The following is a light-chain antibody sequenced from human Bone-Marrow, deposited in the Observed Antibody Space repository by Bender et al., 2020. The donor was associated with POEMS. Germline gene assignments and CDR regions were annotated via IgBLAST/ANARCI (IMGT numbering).Light chain of an antibody. CDR1: ASDRGTTP. Sequence: QSVLPQPPSASATPGQRVTISCSRSASDRGTTPINWYQHLPGTAPKLLISNSDQRPSGVPDRFSGSMSGTSAHLAVSGLHSEDEADYYCVAWDDTLYGWVFGGGTKLTVL. V-gene: IGLV1-44*01. CDR2: NSD. J-gene: IGLJ2*01. CDR3: VAWDDTLYGWV.